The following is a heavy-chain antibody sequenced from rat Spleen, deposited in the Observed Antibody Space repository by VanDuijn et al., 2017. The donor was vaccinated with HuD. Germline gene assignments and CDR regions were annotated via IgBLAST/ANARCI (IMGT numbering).Heavy chain of an antibody. CDR2: ISTGGGNT. V-gene: IGHV5-25*01. Sequence: EVHLVESGGGLVQPGRSMKLSCAASGFTFSNYYMAWVRQAPTKGLEWVASISTGGGNTYYRDSVKGRFTISRYNAKSTLYLQMDSLRPEDTATYYCASPDYPDITPGWFAYWGQGTLVTVSS. D-gene: IGHD1-4*01. CDR1: GFTFSNYY. J-gene: IGHJ3*01. CDR3: ASPDYPDITPGWFAY.